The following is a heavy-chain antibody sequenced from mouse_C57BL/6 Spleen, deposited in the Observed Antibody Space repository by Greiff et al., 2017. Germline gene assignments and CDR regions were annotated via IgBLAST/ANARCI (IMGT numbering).Heavy chain of an antibody. CDR3: ARKMGNAMDY. CDR2: ISSGSSTI. Sequence: EVHLVESGGGLVKPGGSLKLSCAASGFTFSDYGMHWVRQAPEQGLEWVAYISSGSSTIYYADTVKGRFTISRDNAKNTLFLQMTSLRSEDTAMYYCARKMGNAMDYWGQGTSVTVAS. J-gene: IGHJ4*01. D-gene: IGHD2-3*01. V-gene: IGHV5-17*01. CDR1: GFTFSDYG.